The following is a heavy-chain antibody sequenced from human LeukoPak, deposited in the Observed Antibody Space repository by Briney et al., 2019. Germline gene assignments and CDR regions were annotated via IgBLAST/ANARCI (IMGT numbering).Heavy chain of an antibody. CDR2: ISGSGGST. Sequence: GGSLRLSCAASGFTFSTYAMAWVRQTPGKGLEWVSGISGSGGSTYYADSVKGRFTISRDNSKNTVYLQMNSLRAEDTALYYCAKSQKYYYHYYMDAWGTGTTVTVSS. J-gene: IGHJ6*03. CDR1: GFTFSTYA. CDR3: AKSQKYYYHYYMDA. V-gene: IGHV3-23*01.